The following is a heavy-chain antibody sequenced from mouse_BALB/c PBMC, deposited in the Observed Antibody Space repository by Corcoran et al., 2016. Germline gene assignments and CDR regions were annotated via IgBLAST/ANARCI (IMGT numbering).Heavy chain of an antibody. Sequence: EVQLQQSGPELVKPGASVKISCKASGYSFTGYYMHWVKQSHVKSLEWIGRINPYNGATSYNHNFKDKASLTVDKSSSTAYMELHSLTSEDSAVYYCARSDAGTGFDYWGQGTTLTVSS. J-gene: IGHJ2*01. CDR2: INPYNGAT. CDR1: GYSFTGYY. CDR3: ARSDAGTGFDY. V-gene: IGHV1-26*01. D-gene: IGHD4-1*01.